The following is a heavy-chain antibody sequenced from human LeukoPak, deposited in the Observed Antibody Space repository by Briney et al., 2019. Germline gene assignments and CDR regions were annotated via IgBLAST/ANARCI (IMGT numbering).Heavy chain of an antibody. CDR1: GFTVSSNY. CDR2: IYSGGST. V-gene: IGHV3-53*01. D-gene: IGHD2-2*01. J-gene: IGHJ6*02. CDR3: ARDGPPCSSTSCAPDYYYGMDV. Sequence: GGSLRLSCAASGFTVSSNYMSWVRQAPGKGLEWVSVIYSGGSTYYADSVKGRFTISRDNSKNTLYLQMNSLRAEDTAVYYCARDGPPCSSTSCAPDYYYGMDVWGQGTTVTVSS.